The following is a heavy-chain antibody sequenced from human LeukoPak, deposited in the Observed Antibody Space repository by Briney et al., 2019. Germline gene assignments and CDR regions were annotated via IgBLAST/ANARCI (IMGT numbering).Heavy chain of an antibody. CDR2: ISYDGSNK. V-gene: IGHV3-30*03. Sequence: PGGSLRLSCAASGSTFSSYGMHWVRQAPGKGLEWVAVISYDGSNKYYADSVKGRFTISRDNSKNTLYLQMNSLRAEDTAVYYCAREADTAMGYWGQGTLVTVSS. D-gene: IGHD5-18*01. CDR3: AREADTAMGY. J-gene: IGHJ4*02. CDR1: GSTFSSYG.